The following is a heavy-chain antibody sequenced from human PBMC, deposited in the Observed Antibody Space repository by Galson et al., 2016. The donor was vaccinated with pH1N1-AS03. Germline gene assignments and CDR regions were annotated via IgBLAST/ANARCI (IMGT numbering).Heavy chain of an antibody. V-gene: IGHV3-64*01. J-gene: IGHJ4*02. Sequence: SLRLSCAASGFTFSRNAMYWVRQAPGKGLEFVSAISSSGGSTYYANSVKDRFIISRDNSKNMLYLQMGSLRAEDKAVYHCVRGDPVTAGGTGCDYWGQGTLVTVSS. CDR1: GFTFSRNA. CDR2: ISSSGGST. CDR3: VRGDPVTAGGTGCDY. D-gene: IGHD6-13*01.